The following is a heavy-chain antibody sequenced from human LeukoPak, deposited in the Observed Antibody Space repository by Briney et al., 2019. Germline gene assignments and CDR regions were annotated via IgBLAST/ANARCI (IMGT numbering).Heavy chain of an antibody. CDR3: ARAKYCSSTSCDAPYYMDV. CDR2: IYYSGST. CDR1: GGSISSYY. Sequence: PSETLSLTCTVSGGSISSYYWSWIRQPPGKGLEWIGYIYYSGSTNYNPSLKSRVTISVDTSKNQFSLKLSPVTAADTAVYYCARAKYCSSTSCDAPYYMDVWGKGTTVTVSS. D-gene: IGHD2-2*01. J-gene: IGHJ6*03. V-gene: IGHV4-59*01.